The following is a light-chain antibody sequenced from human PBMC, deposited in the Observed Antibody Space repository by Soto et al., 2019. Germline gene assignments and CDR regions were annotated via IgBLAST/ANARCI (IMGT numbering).Light chain of an antibody. CDR1: SSDVGGFNY. V-gene: IGLV2-8*01. CDR2: EVT. Sequence: QSALTQPASVSGSPGQSITISCTGTSSDVGGFNYVSWYQHHPGKAPKLIIYEVTNRPSGVPDRFSGSKSGNTASLTVSGLQADDEADYYCSSHAGANYPFVFGTGTKLTVL. CDR3: SSHAGANYPFV. J-gene: IGLJ1*01.